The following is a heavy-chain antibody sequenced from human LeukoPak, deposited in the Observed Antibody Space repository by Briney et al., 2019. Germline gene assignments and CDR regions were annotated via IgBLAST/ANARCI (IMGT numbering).Heavy chain of an antibody. CDR2: ISSSTYI. J-gene: IGHJ3*02. Sequence: VSSISSSTYIFSAASVKALFTISRDNAKNSLYLQMTSLRAEDTAVYYCARQNSQLAFDIWGQGTTVTVSS. CDR3: ARQNSQLAFDI. D-gene: IGHD2/OR15-2a*01. V-gene: IGHV3-69-1*01.